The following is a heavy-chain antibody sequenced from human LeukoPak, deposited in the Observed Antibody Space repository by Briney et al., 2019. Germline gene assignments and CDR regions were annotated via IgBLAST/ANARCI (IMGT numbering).Heavy chain of an antibody. CDR1: NDSISNYY. Sequence: PSETLSLTCSVSNDSISNYYWSWIRQPPGKRLEYIGYVHYSGNTNQNPSLKSRATISVDMSKNHFSLKLSSVTAADTAVYYCARWMGNHSDYWGQGTLVTVSS. CDR3: ARWMGNHSDY. CDR2: VHYSGNT. D-gene: IGHD7-27*01. J-gene: IGHJ4*02. V-gene: IGHV4-59*01.